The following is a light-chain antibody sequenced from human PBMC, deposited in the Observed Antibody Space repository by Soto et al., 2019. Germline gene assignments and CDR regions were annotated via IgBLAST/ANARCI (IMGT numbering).Light chain of an antibody. Sequence: QSALTQPPSVSGSPGQSVTISCTGSSSDVGSYNRVSWYQQPPGTVPKLMIYEVSNRPSGVPDRFSGSKSGNTASLTISGLQAEDEADYYCSLYTSSNTWVFGGGTKVTVL. CDR2: EVS. CDR1: SSDVGSYNR. J-gene: IGLJ3*02. CDR3: SLYTSSNTWV. V-gene: IGLV2-18*01.